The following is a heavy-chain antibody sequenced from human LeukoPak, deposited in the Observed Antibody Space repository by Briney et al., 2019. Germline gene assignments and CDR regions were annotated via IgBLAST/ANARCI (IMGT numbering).Heavy chain of an antibody. D-gene: IGHD7-27*01. CDR2: IKKDGSAK. CDR1: GFSLSDYW. V-gene: IGHV3-7*01. CDR3: ARPGARGLYYFDY. Sequence: GGSLRLSCAASGFSLSDYWMNWVRQAPGKGLEWVANIKKDGSAKNYVDSVQGRFIISRDNARNLVFLQMNSLRVEDTAVYYCARPGARGLYYFDYWGQGTLVTVSS. J-gene: IGHJ4*02.